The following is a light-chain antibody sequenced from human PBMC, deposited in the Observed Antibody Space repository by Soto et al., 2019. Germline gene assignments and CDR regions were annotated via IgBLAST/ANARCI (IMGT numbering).Light chain of an antibody. CDR3: QQSYDTPYT. Sequence: DLQMTHSPSSLSASVGDRVTITCRASQSISNYLNWFQQKPGKAPKLLIYAASSLQSGVPSRFSGSGSGTDFALTISSLQPEDSATYYCQQSYDTPYTFGQGTKVEIK. CDR2: AAS. V-gene: IGKV1-39*01. J-gene: IGKJ2*01. CDR1: QSISNY.